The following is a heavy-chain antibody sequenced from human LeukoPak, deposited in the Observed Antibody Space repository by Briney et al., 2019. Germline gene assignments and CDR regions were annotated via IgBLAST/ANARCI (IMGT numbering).Heavy chain of an antibody. Sequence: GGSLRLSCAASGFTFTTYTMNWVRQAPGKGLEWVSSISGSGAYIYYADSVKGRFTISRDNVKNSLYLQMNSLSAEDTALYYCANRPVAAGFLWGQGTLVTVSS. CDR2: ISGSGAYI. D-gene: IGHD6-13*01. J-gene: IGHJ4*02. V-gene: IGHV3-21*01. CDR1: GFTFTTYT. CDR3: ANRPVAAGFL.